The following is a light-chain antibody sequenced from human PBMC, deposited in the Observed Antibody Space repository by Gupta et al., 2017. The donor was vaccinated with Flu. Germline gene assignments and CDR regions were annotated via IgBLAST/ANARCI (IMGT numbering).Light chain of an antibody. CDR3: QAWDTHSDHWV. V-gene: IGLV3-21*02. CDR2: DDS. CDR1: NIGSKN. Sequence: SYVLTHPPSVSVAPGQTARITCGGNNIGSKNVHWYQQQPGQAPMLGVYDDSARSSGIPERFSGSNSGNTATLTISRVAGGDEADYYCQAWDTHSDHWVFGGGTKLTVL. J-gene: IGLJ3*02.